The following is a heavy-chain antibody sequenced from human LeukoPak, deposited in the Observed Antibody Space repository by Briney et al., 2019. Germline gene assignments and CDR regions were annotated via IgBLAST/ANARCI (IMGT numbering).Heavy chain of an antibody. CDR3: ARGGTALDYFDY. D-gene: IGHD1-1*01. CDR2: INPNSGGT. CDR1: GYTFTGYY. V-gene: IGHV1-2*04. Sequence: VSVKVSCKASGYTFTGYYMHWVRQAPGQGLEWMGWINPNSGGTNYAQKFQGWVTMTRDTSISTAYMELSRLRSDDTAVYYCARGGTALDYFDYWGQGTLVTVSS. J-gene: IGHJ4*02.